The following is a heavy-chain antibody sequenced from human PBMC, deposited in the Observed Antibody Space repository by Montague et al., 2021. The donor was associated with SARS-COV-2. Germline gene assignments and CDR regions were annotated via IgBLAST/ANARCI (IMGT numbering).Heavy chain of an antibody. CDR3: ARRLDYWDSSGQRRHFDY. Sequence: SETLSLTCTVSGDSISSSSYDWGWIRRPPGKGLEWIGHISYHGNTNYNPSLKSRVTISIDTSRNQFSLKVSSVTVTDTAIYYCARRLDYWDSSGQRRHFDYWGQGTLVTVSS. V-gene: IGHV4-39*01. D-gene: IGHD3-22*01. CDR1: GDSISSSSYD. CDR2: ISYHGNT. J-gene: IGHJ4*02.